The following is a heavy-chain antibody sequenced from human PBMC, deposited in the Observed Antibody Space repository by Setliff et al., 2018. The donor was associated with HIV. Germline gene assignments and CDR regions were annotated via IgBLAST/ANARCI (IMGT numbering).Heavy chain of an antibody. J-gene: IGHJ4*02. CDR1: DSSINNDFY. Sequence: PSETLSLTCGVSDSSINNDFYWGWIRQPPGKGLEWIGNIYHSGRTYYNPSLQSRVAISIDTSKNQFSLSLQSVSATDTATYYCARVTPSFPYYFDLWGQGALVTVSS. CDR3: ARVTPSFPYYFDL. V-gene: IGHV4-38-2*01. CDR2: IYHSGRT.